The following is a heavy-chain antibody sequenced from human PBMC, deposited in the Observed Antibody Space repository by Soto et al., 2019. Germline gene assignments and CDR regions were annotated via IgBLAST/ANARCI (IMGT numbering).Heavy chain of an antibody. CDR1: GGTFSSYA. CDR2: IIPIFGTA. Sequence: QVQLVQSGAEVKKPGSSVKVSCKASGGTFSSYAISWVRQAPGQGLEWMGGIIPIFGTANYAQKFQGRVTITADESTSTADMELSSLRSEDTAVYYCARSMGMIVVVPFDPWGQGTLVTVSS. J-gene: IGHJ5*02. V-gene: IGHV1-69*12. D-gene: IGHD3-22*01. CDR3: ARSMGMIVVVPFDP.